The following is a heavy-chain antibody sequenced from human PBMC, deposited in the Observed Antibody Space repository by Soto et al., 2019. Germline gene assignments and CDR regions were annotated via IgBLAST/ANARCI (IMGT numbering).Heavy chain of an antibody. CDR3: GKDPNGDYVGGFEF. J-gene: IGHJ3*01. CDR1: GFTFHYYA. CDR2: ISATGGSA. Sequence: PGESLKISCAASGFTFHYYAMSWVRLAPGKGLEWVSGISATGGSAYYTDSVKGRFTISRDNSKNTLSLQMNSLRAEDTAVYYCGKDPNGDYVGGFEFWGQGTVVTVSS. D-gene: IGHD4-17*01. V-gene: IGHV3-23*01.